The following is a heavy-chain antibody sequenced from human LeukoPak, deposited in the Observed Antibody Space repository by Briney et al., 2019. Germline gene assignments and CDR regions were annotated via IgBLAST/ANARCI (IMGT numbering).Heavy chain of an antibody. Sequence: GESLKISFKGSGYSFTSYWIGWVRQMPGKGLEWMGIIYPGDSDTRYSPSFQGQVTISADKSISTAYLQWSSLKASDTAMYYCARLSKLYSWNPPPGYYYYMDVWGKGTTVTISS. CDR3: ARLSKLYSWNPPPGYYYYMDV. CDR2: IYPGDSDT. CDR1: GYSFTSYW. V-gene: IGHV5-51*01. J-gene: IGHJ6*03. D-gene: IGHD1-20*01.